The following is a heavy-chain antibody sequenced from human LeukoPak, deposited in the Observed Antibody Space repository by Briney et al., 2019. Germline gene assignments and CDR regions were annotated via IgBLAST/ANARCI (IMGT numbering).Heavy chain of an antibody. CDR1: GYTFTRYH. J-gene: IGHJ4*02. V-gene: IGHV1-2*06. D-gene: IGHD2-2*01. Sequence: SVKVSCKASGYTFTRYHMHWLRQAPRQELEWMGRTNPTSGDTNYAQKFQGRVTRTRDTSISTAYMELSRLRSADTAVYYCARDYCSSTSCLFNYWGQGTLVTVSS. CDR3: ARDYCSSTSCLFNY. CDR2: TNPTSGDT.